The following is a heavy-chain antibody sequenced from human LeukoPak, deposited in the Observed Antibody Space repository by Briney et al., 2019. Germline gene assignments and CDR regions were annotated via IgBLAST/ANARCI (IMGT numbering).Heavy chain of an antibody. V-gene: IGHV4-34*01. CDR2: INHSGST. CDR3: ARGHVSYYYDSSDYLEY. D-gene: IGHD3-22*01. CDR1: GGSFSGYY. Sequence: SETLSLTCAVYGGSFSGYYWSWIRQPPGKGLEWIGEINHSGSTNYNPSLKSRVTISVDTSKNQFSLKLSSVTAADTAVYYCARGHVSYYYDSSDYLEYWGQGTLVTVSS. J-gene: IGHJ4*02.